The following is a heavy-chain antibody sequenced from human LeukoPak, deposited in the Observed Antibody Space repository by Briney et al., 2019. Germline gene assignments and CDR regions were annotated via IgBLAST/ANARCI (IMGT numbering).Heavy chain of an antibody. D-gene: IGHD3-16*01. J-gene: IGHJ4*02. Sequence: SETLSLTCTVSGGSISSSSFYWGWIRQPPGKGLEWIGSIYYSGSTYYNPSLKSRVTISVDTSKNQFSLKLSSVTAADTAVYYCARQGGLRLGELYDWGQGTLVTVSS. V-gene: IGHV4-39*07. CDR2: IYYSGST. CDR3: ARQGGLRLGELYD. CDR1: GGSISSSSFY.